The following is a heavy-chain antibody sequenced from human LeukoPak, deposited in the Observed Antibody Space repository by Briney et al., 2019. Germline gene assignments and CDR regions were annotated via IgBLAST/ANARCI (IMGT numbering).Heavy chain of an antibody. CDR2: IQYDGNSK. CDR3: AKAVVGYTYAFDS. J-gene: IGHJ4*02. CDR1: RFTFNNYG. D-gene: IGHD5-18*01. Sequence: PGGSLRLSCAASRFTFNNYGMHWVRQAPGKGLEWVAFIQYDGNSKYYIDSVKGRFSISRDNSKNTLYLQMNSLRPEDTAVYFCAKAVVGYTYAFDSRGQGTLVTVSS. V-gene: IGHV3-30*02.